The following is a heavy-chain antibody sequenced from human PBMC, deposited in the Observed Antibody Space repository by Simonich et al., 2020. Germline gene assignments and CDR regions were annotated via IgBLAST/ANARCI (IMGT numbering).Heavy chain of an antibody. J-gene: IGHJ2*01. CDR3: ARGKNYDILTGGWYFDL. D-gene: IGHD3-9*01. CDR1: GGSFSGYY. Sequence: QVQLQQWGAGLLKPSETLSLTCAVYGGSFSGYYWSWIRQPPGKGLEWIGEINHSGSTNYNPSLKSRVTISIDTAKNQFYLKLSSVTAADTAVYYCARGKNYDILTGGWYFDLWGRGTLVTVSS. V-gene: IGHV4-34*01. CDR2: INHSGST.